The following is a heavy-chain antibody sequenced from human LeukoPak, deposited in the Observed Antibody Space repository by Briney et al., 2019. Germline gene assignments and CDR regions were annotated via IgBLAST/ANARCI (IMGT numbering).Heavy chain of an antibody. CDR2: MSYSGRT. D-gene: IGHD6-19*01. Sequence: PSETLSLTCTVSGGSISSSSYYWGWIRQPPGKGLEWIGSMSYSGRTYYNPSLKTRVTVSLDTSKNQFSLNLISVTAADTAVYYCARAGGSGLIDYWGQGTLVTVSS. J-gene: IGHJ4*02. CDR1: GGSISSSSYY. CDR3: ARAGGSGLIDY. V-gene: IGHV4-39*07.